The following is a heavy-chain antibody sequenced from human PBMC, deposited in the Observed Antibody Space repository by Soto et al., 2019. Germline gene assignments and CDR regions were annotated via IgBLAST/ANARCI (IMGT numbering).Heavy chain of an antibody. V-gene: IGHV4-4*02. CDR2: IYHSGST. CDR1: GGSISSSDW. J-gene: IGHJ4*02. CDR3: VRDYASDSGVLLDF. D-gene: IGHD3-22*01. Sequence: SETLSLTCAVSGGSISSSDWWSWVRTPPGKGLEWIGGIYHSGSTNYNPSLKSRVTITKDTSATTAYMELSRLIPEDTAVYYCVRDYASDSGVLLDFWGQGTLVTVSS.